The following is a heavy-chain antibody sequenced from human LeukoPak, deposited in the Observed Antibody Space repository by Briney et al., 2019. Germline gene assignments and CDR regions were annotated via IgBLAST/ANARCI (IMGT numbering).Heavy chain of an antibody. CDR2: INQDGSEK. V-gene: IGHV3-7*01. CDR3: ARGHYDVLTGPYKGYYFDY. J-gene: IGHJ4*02. D-gene: IGHD3-9*01. Sequence: GGSLRLSCAASGFTYSSYWMSWVRQAPGKGLEWVANINQDGSEKYYVDSVKGRFTISRDNAKNSLYLQMNSLRAEDTGVFYCARGHYDVLTGPYKGYYFDYWGQGALVTVSS. CDR1: GFTYSSYW.